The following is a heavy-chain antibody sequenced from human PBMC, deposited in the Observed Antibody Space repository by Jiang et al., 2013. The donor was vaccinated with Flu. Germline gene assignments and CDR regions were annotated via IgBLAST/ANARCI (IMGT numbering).Heavy chain of an antibody. V-gene: IGHV1-3*01. J-gene: IGHJ4*02. CDR2: ITAANGNT. D-gene: IGHD1-26*01. Sequence: QAPGQGLEWMGWITAANGNTKYSQKFEDRVTITTDTSASTVYMEVSSLRSEDTAVYFCARVGVGAGLDHWGQGTLVIVSS. CDR3: ARVGVGAGLDH.